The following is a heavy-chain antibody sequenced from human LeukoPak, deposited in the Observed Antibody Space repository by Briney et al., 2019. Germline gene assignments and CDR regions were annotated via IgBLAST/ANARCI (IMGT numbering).Heavy chain of an antibody. J-gene: IGHJ5*02. CDR3: ARESGIAAALDL. D-gene: IGHD6-13*01. CDR2: INTDGSST. V-gene: IGHV3-74*01. CDR1: GFTFSSYS. Sequence: GGSLRLFCAASGFTFSSYSMNWVRQAPGKGLVWVSRINTDGSSTSYADSVKGRFTISRDNAKNTLYLQMNSLRAEDTAVYYCARESGIAAALDLWGQGTLVTVSS.